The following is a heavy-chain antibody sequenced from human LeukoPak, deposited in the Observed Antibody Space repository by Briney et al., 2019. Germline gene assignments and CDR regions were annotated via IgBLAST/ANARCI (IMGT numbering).Heavy chain of an antibody. D-gene: IGHD3-22*01. V-gene: IGHV4-59*01. CDR2: IYYSGST. Sequence: SETLSLTCTVSGGSISSYYWSWIRQPPGKGLEWIGYIYYSGSTNYNPSLKSRVTISVDTSKNQFSLNLSSVTAADTAVYYCARADYDSSGYYRFEPDYYYYYMDVWGKGTTVTISS. CDR3: ARADYDSSGYYRFEPDYYYYYMDV. J-gene: IGHJ6*03. CDR1: GGSISSYY.